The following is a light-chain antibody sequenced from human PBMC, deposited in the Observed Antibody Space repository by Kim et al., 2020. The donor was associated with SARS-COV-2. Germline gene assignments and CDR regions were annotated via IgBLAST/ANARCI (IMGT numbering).Light chain of an antibody. CDR2: FDS. J-gene: IGLJ3*02. CDR1: NIGSNS. V-gene: IGLV3-21*04. CDR3: QIWNNTSDHPV. Sequence: SYELTQTPSVSVAPGKTASITCGGNNIGSNSVHWYQQKPGQAPVLVMSFDSVRPSGIPERFSGSNSGNTATLTISRVEAGDEGDYYCQIWNNTSDHPVFGGGTQLTVL.